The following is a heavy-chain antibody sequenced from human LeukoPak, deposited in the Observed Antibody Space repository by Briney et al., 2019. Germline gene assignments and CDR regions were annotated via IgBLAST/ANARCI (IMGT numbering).Heavy chain of an antibody. J-gene: IGHJ4*02. D-gene: IGHD3-10*01. Sequence: EASVKVSCKTSGYTFIHYYMHWVRQASGEGFEWMGIVDPSGDIATYAQKFQGRVTLTTDTSTSTFYMEPSSLRSEDTAIYYCARDSFGVRGFDHWGQGTPVTVSS. CDR3: ARDSFGVRGFDH. CDR1: GYTFIHYY. V-gene: IGHV1-46*01. CDR2: VDPSGDIA.